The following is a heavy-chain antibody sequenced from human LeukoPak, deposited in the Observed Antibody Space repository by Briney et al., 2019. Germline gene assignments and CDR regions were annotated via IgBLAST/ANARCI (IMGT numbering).Heavy chain of an antibody. J-gene: IGHJ6*03. D-gene: IGHD1-1*01. CDR1: GFTFSSYE. CDR3: AKVPGGNFFYYYYMDV. Sequence: GGSLRLSCAASGFTFSSYEMNWVRQAPGKGLEWVSYISSSGSTIYYADSVKGRFTISRDNAKNSLYLQMNSLRAEDTAVYYCAKVPGGNFFYYYYMDVWGKGTTVTISS. V-gene: IGHV3-48*03. CDR2: ISSSGSTI.